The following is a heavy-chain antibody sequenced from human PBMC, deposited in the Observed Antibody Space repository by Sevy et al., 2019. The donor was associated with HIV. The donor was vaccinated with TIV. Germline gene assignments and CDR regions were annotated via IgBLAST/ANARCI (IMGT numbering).Heavy chain of an antibody. Sequence: ASVKVSCNVPRYTLSEVSMHWVRQAPGKGLEWMGGFVPEDGEIVFAQKFQGRVTVAADTLTDTAYLEVTNLRSEDTATYFCVIGDTPRLTGSGTRLKDQYLNYFEFWGQGTLVTVSS. D-gene: IGHD3-10*01. CDR2: FVPEDGEI. CDR3: VIGDTPRLTGSGTRLKDQYLNYFEF. V-gene: IGHV1-24*01. J-gene: IGHJ4*02. CDR1: RYTLSEVS.